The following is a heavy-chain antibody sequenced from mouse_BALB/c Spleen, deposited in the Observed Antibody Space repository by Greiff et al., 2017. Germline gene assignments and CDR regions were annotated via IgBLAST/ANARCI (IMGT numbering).Heavy chain of an antibody. CDR1: GYTFTSYT. Sequence: QVQLKESGAELARPGASVKMSCKASGYTFTSYTMHWVKQRPGQGLEWIGYINPSSGYTNYNQKFKDKATLTADKSSSTAYMQLSSLTSEDSAVYYCARQRGPPDYWGQGTTRTVSS. V-gene: IGHV1-4*01. J-gene: IGHJ2*01. CDR2: INPSSGYT. CDR3: ARQRGPPDY. D-gene: IGHD3-1*01.